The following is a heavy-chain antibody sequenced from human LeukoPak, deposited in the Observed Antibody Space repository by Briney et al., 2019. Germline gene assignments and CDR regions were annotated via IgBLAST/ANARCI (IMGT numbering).Heavy chain of an antibody. V-gene: IGHV4-4*07. CDR1: GGSISSYY. J-gene: IGHJ4*02. CDR2: IYTSGST. CDR3: AGDARRLGMVSRYYFDY. D-gene: IGHD2-8*01. Sequence: SETLSLTCTVSGGSISSYYWSWIRQPAGKGLEWIGRIYTSGSTNYNPSLKSRVTMSVDTSKNQFSLKLSSVTAADTAVYYCAGDARRLGMVSRYYFDYWGQGTLVTVSS.